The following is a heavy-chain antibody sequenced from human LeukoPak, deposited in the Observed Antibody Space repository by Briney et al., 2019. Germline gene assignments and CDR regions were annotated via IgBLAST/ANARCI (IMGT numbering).Heavy chain of an antibody. CDR1: GGSFSGYY. CDR2: INHSGST. J-gene: IGHJ4*02. Sequence: SETLSLTCAVYGGSFSGYYWSWIRQPPGKGLEWIGEINHSGSTNYNPSLKSRVTISVDTSKNQFSLRLSSVTAADTAVYYCARQPGAIDYWGQGILVTVSS. V-gene: IGHV4-34*01. CDR3: ARQPGAIDY.